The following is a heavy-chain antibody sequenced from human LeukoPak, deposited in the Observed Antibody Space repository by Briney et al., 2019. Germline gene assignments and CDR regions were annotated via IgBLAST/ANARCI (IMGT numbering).Heavy chain of an antibody. J-gene: IGHJ4*02. CDR2: INHSGST. Sequence: SETLSLTCAVYGGSFSGYYWSWIRQPPGKGLEWIGEINHSGSTNYNPSLKSRVTISVDTSKNQFSLKLSSVTAADTAVYYCARRIPGVAAAGVAGLVDYWGQGTLVTVSS. V-gene: IGHV4-34*01. CDR3: ARRIPGVAAAGVAGLVDY. D-gene: IGHD6-13*01. CDR1: GGSFSGYY.